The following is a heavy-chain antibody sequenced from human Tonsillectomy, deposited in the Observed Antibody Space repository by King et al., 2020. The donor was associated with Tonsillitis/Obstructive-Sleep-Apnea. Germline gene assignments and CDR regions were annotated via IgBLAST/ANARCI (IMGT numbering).Heavy chain of an antibody. J-gene: IGHJ4*02. Sequence: VQLVESWGGLVQPGGSLRLSCAASGFTFSNYWMHWVRQVPGKGLVWVSRINSDGSSTNYADSVKGRFTISRDNAKNTLYLQMDSLRAEDTAAYYCAKSAAQSSSIWLDYWGQGTLVTVSS. CDR2: INSDGSST. V-gene: IGHV3-74*01. CDR3: AKSAAQSSSIWLDY. D-gene: IGHD6-13*01. CDR1: GFTFSNYW.